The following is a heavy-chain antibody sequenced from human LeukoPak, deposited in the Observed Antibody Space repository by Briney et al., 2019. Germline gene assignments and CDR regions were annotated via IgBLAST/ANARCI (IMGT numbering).Heavy chain of an antibody. V-gene: IGHV3-23*01. Sequence: PGGSLRLSCAASGFTFSSYGMSWVRQAPGKGLEWVSAISGSGGSTYYADSVKGRFTISRDNSKNTLYLQMNSLRAEDTAVYYCAKSDRHSGSDIHFDYWGQGTLVTVSS. J-gene: IGHJ4*02. CDR1: GFTFSSYG. D-gene: IGHD3-22*01. CDR2: ISGSGGST. CDR3: AKSDRHSGSDIHFDY.